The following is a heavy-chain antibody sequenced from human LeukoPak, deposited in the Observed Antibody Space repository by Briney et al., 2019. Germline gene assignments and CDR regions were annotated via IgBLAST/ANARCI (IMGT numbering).Heavy chain of an antibody. D-gene: IGHD3-22*01. V-gene: IGHV5-51*01. CDR3: ATQSYYYDSSGYIPFSY. J-gene: IGHJ4*02. CDR2: IYPGDSDT. Sequence: GESLKISCKGSGYSFTSYWIGRVRQMPGKGLEWMGIIYPGDSDTRYSPSFQGQVTISADKSISTAYLQWSSLKASDTAMYYCATQSYYYDSSGYIPFSYWGQGTLVTVSS. CDR1: GYSFTSYW.